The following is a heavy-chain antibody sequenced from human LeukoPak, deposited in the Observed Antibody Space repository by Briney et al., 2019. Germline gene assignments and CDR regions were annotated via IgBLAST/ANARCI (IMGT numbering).Heavy chain of an antibody. J-gene: IGHJ6*03. D-gene: IGHD5-18*01. Sequence: SETLSLTCAVYGGSFSGYYWSWIRQPPGKVLEWIGEINHSGSTNYNPSLKSRVTISVDTSKNQFSLKLSSVTAADTAVYYCARGLRYGYYYYYYMDVWGKGTTVTVSS. CDR2: INHSGST. CDR3: ARGLRYGYYYYYYMDV. V-gene: IGHV4-34*01. CDR1: GGSFSGYY.